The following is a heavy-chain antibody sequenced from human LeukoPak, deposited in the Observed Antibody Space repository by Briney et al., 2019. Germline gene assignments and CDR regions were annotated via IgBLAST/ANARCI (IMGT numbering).Heavy chain of an antibody. CDR1: GYSISSGYY. Sequence: SETLSHTCSVPGYSISSGYYWAWMRQPPGKGLEWIGSINHSGSTYYNPSLKSRVTVSVDTSKNQFSLRLSSVTAADTAVYYCARVCSSGRCCDQWGQGTLVTVSS. D-gene: IGHD2-15*01. CDR3: ARVCSSGRCCDQ. CDR2: INHSGST. J-gene: IGHJ4*02. V-gene: IGHV4-38-2*02.